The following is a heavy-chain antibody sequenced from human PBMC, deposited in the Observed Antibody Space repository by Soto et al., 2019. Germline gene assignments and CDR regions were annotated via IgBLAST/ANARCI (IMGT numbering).Heavy chain of an antibody. V-gene: IGHV3-48*01. Sequence: GGSLRLSCAASGFTFSSYSMNWVRQAPGKGLEWVSYISSSSSTIYYADSVKGRFTISRDNAKNSLYLQMNSLRAEDTAVYYCAKHSSYDILTGYGPAFDPWGQGTLVTVSS. CDR3: AKHSSYDILTGYGPAFDP. D-gene: IGHD3-9*01. CDR1: GFTFSSYS. J-gene: IGHJ5*02. CDR2: ISSSSSTI.